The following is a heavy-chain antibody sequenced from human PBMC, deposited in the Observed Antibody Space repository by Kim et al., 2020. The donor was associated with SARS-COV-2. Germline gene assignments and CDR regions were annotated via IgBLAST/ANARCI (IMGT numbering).Heavy chain of an antibody. J-gene: IGHJ5*02. CDR1: GGSFSGYY. D-gene: IGHD1-26*01. Sequence: SETLSLTCAVYGGSFSGYYWSWIRQPPGKGLEWIGEINHSGSTNYNPSLKSRVTISVDTSKNQFSLKLSSVTAADTAVYYCARGCGSCGHLNWLDPCGQG. CDR2: INHSGST. CDR3: ARGCGSCGHLNWLDP. V-gene: IGHV4-34*01.